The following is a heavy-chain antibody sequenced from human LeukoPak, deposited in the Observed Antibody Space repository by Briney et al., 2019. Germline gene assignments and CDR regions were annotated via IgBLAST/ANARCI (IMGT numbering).Heavy chain of an antibody. Sequence: SETLSLTCTVSGGSISSYYWSWIRQPPGKGLEWIGYIYYSGSTNYNPSLKSRVTISADTSKNLFSLRLSSVTAADTAVYYCATTGLAVTNPFDYRGQGTLVTVSS. CDR2: IYYSGST. CDR3: ATTGLAVTNPFDY. J-gene: IGHJ4*02. V-gene: IGHV4-59*01. CDR1: GGSISSYY. D-gene: IGHD4-11*01.